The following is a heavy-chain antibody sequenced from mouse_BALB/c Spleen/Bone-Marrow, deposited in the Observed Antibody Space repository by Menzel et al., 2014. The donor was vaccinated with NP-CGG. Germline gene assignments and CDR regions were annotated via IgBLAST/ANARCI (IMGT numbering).Heavy chain of an antibody. D-gene: IGHD2-4*01. J-gene: IGHJ1*01. CDR1: DFNIKDTY. CDR2: IDPANGNT. Sequence: EVMLVESGAELVKPGASVKLSCTASDFNIKDTYMHWVKQRPEQGLEWIGRIDPANGNTKYDPKFQGKATITADTSSNTAYLQLSSLTSEDTAVYYCATMITDWYFDVWGAGTTVTVSS. CDR3: ATMITDWYFDV. V-gene: IGHV14-3*02.